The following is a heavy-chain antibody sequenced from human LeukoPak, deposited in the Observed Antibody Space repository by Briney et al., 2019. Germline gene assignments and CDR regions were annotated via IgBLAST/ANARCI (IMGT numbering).Heavy chain of an antibody. CDR2: ISSNGGNA. CDR1: GFTFSTYA. V-gene: IGHV3-64D*06. D-gene: IGHD6-13*01. CDR3: VKDTYSSSWAAFDY. Sequence: GGSLRLSCSASGFTFSTYAMHWVRQAPGKGLEYVSAISSNGGNAYYADSAKGRFTISRDNSKNTLYLQMASLRPEDTALYYCVKDTYSSSWAAFDYWGRGTLVTVSS. J-gene: IGHJ4*02.